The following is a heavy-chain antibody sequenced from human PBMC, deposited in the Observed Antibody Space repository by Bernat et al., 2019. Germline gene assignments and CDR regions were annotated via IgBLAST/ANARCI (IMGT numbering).Heavy chain of an antibody. CDR3: AGDDLRSGYYYYYGMDV. D-gene: IGHD4-17*01. Sequence: QVQLVESGGGVVQPGRSLRLSCAASGFTFSSYAMHWVRQAPGQGLEWVTVISYDGSNKYYADCVNGRFNMPRDNSKNKLYLQMNRLRAEDTAVYYCAGDDLRSGYYYYYGMDVWGQGTTVTVSS. J-gene: IGHJ6*02. CDR2: ISYDGSNK. CDR1: GFTFSSYA. V-gene: IGHV3-30-3*01.